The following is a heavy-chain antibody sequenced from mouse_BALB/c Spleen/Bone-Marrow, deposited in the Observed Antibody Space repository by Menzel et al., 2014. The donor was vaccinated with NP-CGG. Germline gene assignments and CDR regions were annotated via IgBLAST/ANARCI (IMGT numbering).Heavy chain of an antibody. CDR1: GYAFTNYL. CDR3: ARLIYGSSYIVDF. J-gene: IGHJ4*01. Sequence: VQLQQSGAELVRPGTSVKVSCKASGYAFTNYLIEWVKQRPGQGLEWIGVINPGSGGTNYNEKFKSMATLTVDKSSSTAYMQLSSLTSEDSAVLYCARLIYGSSYIVDFWGQGTSVTVSS. CDR2: INPGSGGT. V-gene: IGHV1-54*01. D-gene: IGHD1-1*01.